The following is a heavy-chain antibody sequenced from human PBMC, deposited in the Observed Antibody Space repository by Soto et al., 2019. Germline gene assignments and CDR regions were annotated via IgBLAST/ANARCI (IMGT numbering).Heavy chain of an antibody. D-gene: IGHD2-15*01. V-gene: IGHV3-33*01. CDR2: IWYDGGNK. CDR1: GFTFSSYG. CDR3: ARDVSKDCLGGSGGSCYFDY. J-gene: IGHJ4*02. Sequence: GGSLRLSCAASGFTFSSYGMHWVRQAPGKGLEWVAIIWYDGGNKFYGDSVKGRFTISRDNSKNTLYLQMNSLRAEDTAVYYCARDVSKDCLGGSGGSCYFDYWGQGTLVTVSS.